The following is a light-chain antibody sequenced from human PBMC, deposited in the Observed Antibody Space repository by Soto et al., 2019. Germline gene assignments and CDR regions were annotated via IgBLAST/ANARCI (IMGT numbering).Light chain of an antibody. J-gene: IGKJ5*01. CDR1: HTISSSY. Sequence: EIVLTQSPGTLSLSPGERATLSCRASHTISSSYLAWYQQKPGQAPRLLMYGISRRATGIPARFSGSGSGTEFTLTISSLQSEDFAVYYCHQYDNWPKTFGQGTRLEIK. CDR2: GIS. CDR3: HQYDNWPKT. V-gene: IGKV3-15*01.